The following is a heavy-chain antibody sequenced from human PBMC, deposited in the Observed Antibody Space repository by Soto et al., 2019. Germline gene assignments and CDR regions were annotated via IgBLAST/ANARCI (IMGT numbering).Heavy chain of an antibody. V-gene: IGHV3-23*01. D-gene: IGHD6-19*01. Sequence: GGSLRLSCAASGFTFSSYAMSWVRQAPGKGLEWVSAISGSGGSTYYADSVKGRFTISRDNSKNTLYLKMNSLRAEDTAVYYCAKDFLPVLMIHSGWDFSFDYWGQGTLVTVS. J-gene: IGHJ4*01. CDR2: ISGSGGST. CDR1: GFTFSSYA. CDR3: AKDFLPVLMIHSGWDFSFDY.